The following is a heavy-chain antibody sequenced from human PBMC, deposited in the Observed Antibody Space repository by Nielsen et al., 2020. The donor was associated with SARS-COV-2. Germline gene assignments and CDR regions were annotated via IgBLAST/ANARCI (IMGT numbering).Heavy chain of an antibody. Sequence: GSLRLSCTVSGGSISSYYWSWIRQPPGKGLEWIGYIYYSGSTNYNPSLKSRVTISVDTSKNQFSLKLSSVTAADTAVYYCARHSTVTNWFDPWGQGTLVTVSS. V-gene: IGHV4-59*08. J-gene: IGHJ5*02. CDR2: IYYSGST. CDR3: ARHSTVTNWFDP. D-gene: IGHD4-11*01. CDR1: GGSISSYY.